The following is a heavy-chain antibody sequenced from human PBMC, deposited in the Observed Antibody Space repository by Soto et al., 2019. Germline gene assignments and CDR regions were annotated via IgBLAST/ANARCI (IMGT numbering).Heavy chain of an antibody. Sequence: EVQLVESGGGLVQPGGSLRLSCAASGFTFSSYWMSWVRQAPGKGLAWVANRKQDGSEKYSVDSVKGRFTISRDNARNSLYLQMHSLRAEDTAVYYCAIDRKWEQPSGVYYYYGMDVWGQGTTVTVSS. D-gene: IGHD1-26*01. V-gene: IGHV3-7*05. J-gene: IGHJ6*02. CDR1: GFTFSSYW. CDR2: RKQDGSEK. CDR3: AIDRKWEQPSGVYYYYGMDV.